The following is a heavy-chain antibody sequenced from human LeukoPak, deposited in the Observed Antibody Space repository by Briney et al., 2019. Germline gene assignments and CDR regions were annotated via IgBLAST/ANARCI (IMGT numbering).Heavy chain of an antibody. J-gene: IGHJ4*02. CDR2: IYYSGST. CDR1: GGSISSGDYY. D-gene: IGHD1-26*01. Sequence: PSQTLSLTCTVSGGSISSGDYYWSWIRQPPGKGLEWIGYIYYSGSTYYNPSLKSRVTISVDTSKNQFSLKLSSVTAADTAVYYCARGASGSYYVGPFDYWGQGTLVTVSS. CDR3: ARGASGSYYVGPFDY. V-gene: IGHV4-30-4*08.